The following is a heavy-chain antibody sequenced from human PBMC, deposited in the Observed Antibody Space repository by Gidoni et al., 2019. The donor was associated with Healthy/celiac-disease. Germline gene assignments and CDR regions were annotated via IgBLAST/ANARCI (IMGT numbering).Heavy chain of an antibody. CDR2: IHYSGST. V-gene: IGHV4-61*01. Sequence: QVQLQESGPGLVKPSETLSLTCTVSGGSVSSGSYYWSWIRQPPGKGLEWIGYIHYSGSTNYNPSLKSRVTISVDTSKNQFSLKLSSVTAADTAVYYCARRVLVYNWFDPWGQGTLVTVSS. J-gene: IGHJ5*02. CDR1: GGSVSSGSYY. CDR3: ARRVLVYNWFDP. D-gene: IGHD3-9*01.